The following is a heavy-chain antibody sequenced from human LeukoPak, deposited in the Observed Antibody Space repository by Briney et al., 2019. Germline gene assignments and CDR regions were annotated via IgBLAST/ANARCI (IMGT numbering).Heavy chain of an antibody. Sequence: GGSLRLSCAASGFTFSTYGMNWVRQAPGKGLEWVSSISSGGTYLNYADSVKGRFTISRDNAKNSLYLQMNSLRAEDTAVYYCARVTSPHYFDSWGQGTLVTVSS. CDR1: GFTFSTYG. V-gene: IGHV3-21*01. CDR3: ARVTSPHYFDS. J-gene: IGHJ4*02. CDR2: ISSGGTYL. D-gene: IGHD2-2*01.